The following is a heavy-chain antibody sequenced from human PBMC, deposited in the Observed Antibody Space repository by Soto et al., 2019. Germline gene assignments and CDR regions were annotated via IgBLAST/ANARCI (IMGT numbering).Heavy chain of an antibody. V-gene: IGHV3-30*18. CDR3: AKEGSDYDILTGSGYYGMDV. Sequence: QVQLVESGGGGVQPGRSLRLSCAASGFTFSSYGMHWVRQAPGKGLEWVAVISYDGSNKYYADSVKGRFTISRDNSKNTLYLQMNSLRAEDTAVYYGAKEGSDYDILTGSGYYGMDVWGQGTTVTVSS. D-gene: IGHD3-9*01. CDR1: GFTFSSYG. J-gene: IGHJ6*02. CDR2: ISYDGSNK.